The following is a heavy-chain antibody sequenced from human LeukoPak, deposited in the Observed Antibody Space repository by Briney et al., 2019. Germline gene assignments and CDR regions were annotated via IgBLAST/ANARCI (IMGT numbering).Heavy chain of an antibody. D-gene: IGHD3-22*01. J-gene: IGHJ4*02. V-gene: IGHV3-15*01. CDR2: IKSKIDGGTT. CDR1: GFTFSNAW. Sequence: GGSLRLSCAASGFTFSNAWMSWVRQAPGKGLEWVGRIKSKIDGGTTDYAAPVKGRFTISRDDSKNTLYLQMNSLKTEDTAVYYCTTSLSSGYYIDYWGQGTLVTVSS. CDR3: TTSLSSGYYIDY.